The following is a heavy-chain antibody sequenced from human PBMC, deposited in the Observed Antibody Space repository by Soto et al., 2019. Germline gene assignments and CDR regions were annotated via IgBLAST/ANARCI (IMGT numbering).Heavy chain of an antibody. V-gene: IGHV4-34*01. CDR2: INHSGST. J-gene: IGHJ4*02. CDR1: GGSFSGYY. Sequence: SETLSLTCAVYGGSFSGYYWSCIRQPPGKGLEWIGEINHSGSTNYNPSLKSRVTISVDTSKNQFSLKLSSVTAADTAVYYCARGVYSSQFDYWGQGPRVTVSS. CDR3: ARGVYSSQFDY. D-gene: IGHD6-13*01.